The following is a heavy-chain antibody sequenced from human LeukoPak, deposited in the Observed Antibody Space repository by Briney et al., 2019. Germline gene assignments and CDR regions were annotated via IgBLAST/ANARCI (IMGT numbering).Heavy chain of an antibody. D-gene: IGHD1-26*01. V-gene: IGHV3-53*01. CDR1: GFTFSSYS. Sequence: PGGSLRLSCAASGFTFSSYSMNWVRQAPGKGLEWVSVIYSGGTTYYADSVKGRFTISRDNSKSTLYLQMNSLRAEDTAVYYCARGLVGAYFDYWGQGTLVTVSS. CDR3: ARGLVGAYFDY. J-gene: IGHJ4*02. CDR2: IYSGGTT.